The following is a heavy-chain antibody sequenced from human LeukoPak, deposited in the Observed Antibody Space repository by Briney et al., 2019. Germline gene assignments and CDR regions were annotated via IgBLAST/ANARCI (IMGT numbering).Heavy chain of an antibody. CDR1: GFTFSSYA. Sequence: QPGGSLRLSCAASGFTFSSYAMSWVRQAPGKGLEWVSTISDSGGSTYSADSVKGRFTISRDNSKNTLYLQMNSLRAEDTAVYYCPKLTVGARTTVTTGSFDYWGQGTLVTVSS. D-gene: IGHD4-17*01. CDR2: ISDSGGST. J-gene: IGHJ4*02. CDR3: PKLTVGARTTVTTGSFDY. V-gene: IGHV3-23*01.